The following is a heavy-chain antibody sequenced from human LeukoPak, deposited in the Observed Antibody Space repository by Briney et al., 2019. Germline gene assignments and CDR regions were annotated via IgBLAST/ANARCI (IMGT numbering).Heavy chain of an antibody. J-gene: IGHJ5*02. V-gene: IGHV4-30-2*01. CDR1: GGSISSGGYS. D-gene: IGHD3-22*01. CDR2: IYHSGST. Sequence: PSETLSLTCAVSGGSISSGGYSWSWIRQPPGKGLEWIGYIYHSGSTYYNPSLKSRVTISVDTSKNQFSLKLSSVTAADTAVYYCARHGRSYYDSNGYYLEEDCFDPWGQGTLVTVSS. CDR3: ARHGRSYYDSNGYYLEEDCFDP.